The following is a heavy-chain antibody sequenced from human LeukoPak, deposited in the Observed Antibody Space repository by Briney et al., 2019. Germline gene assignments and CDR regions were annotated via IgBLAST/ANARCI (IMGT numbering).Heavy chain of an antibody. CDR2: ISYDGSNK. J-gene: IGHJ4*02. CDR1: GFTFSSYA. D-gene: IGHD4-17*01. CDR3: ARESYGARDY. V-gene: IGHV3-30*04. Sequence: PGRSLRLSCAASGFTFSSYAMHWVRQAPGKGLEWVAVISYDGSNKYYADSVKGRFTICRDNSKNTLYLQMNSLRDEDTAVYYCARESYGARDYWGQGTLVTVSS.